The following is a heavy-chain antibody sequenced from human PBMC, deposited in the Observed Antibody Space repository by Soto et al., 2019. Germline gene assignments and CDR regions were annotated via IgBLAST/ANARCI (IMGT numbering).Heavy chain of an antibody. Sequence: QVQLQESGPGLVKPSETLSLTCTVSGGSISSYYWSWIRQPPGKGLEWIGYIHYSGSTNYNPSLKSRVTITVDTSRNQSSPKLSSVTAADTAVYYCGRHATHWLTGWVGFDIWGQGTMVTVSS. D-gene: IGHD6-19*01. J-gene: IGHJ3*02. CDR2: IHYSGST. CDR1: GGSISSYY. CDR3: GRHATHWLTGWVGFDI. V-gene: IGHV4-59*08.